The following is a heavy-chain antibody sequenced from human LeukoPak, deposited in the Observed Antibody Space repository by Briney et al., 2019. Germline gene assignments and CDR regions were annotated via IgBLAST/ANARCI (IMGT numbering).Heavy chain of an antibody. CDR3: ARDRGYCSSTSCYQWFDP. J-gene: IGHJ5*02. CDR2: IYYSGST. V-gene: IGHV4-31*03. Sequence: PSETLSLTCTVSDGSISSGDYYWSWIRQPPGKGLEWIGYIYYSGSTYYNPSLKSRVTISVDTSKNQFSLKLSSVTAADTAVYYCARDRGYCSSTSCYQWFDPWGQGTLVTVSS. D-gene: IGHD2-2*01. CDR1: DGSISSGDYY.